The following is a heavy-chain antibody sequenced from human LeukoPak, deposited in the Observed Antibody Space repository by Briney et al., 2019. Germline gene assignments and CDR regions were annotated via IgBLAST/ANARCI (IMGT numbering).Heavy chain of an antibody. D-gene: IGHD4-11*01. V-gene: IGHV1-69*05. CDR1: GYTFTSYG. J-gene: IGHJ3*02. CDR2: IIPIFGTA. Sequence: ASVKVSCKASGYTFTSYGISWVRQAPGQGLEWMGGIIPIFGTANYAQKFQGRVTITTDESTSTAYMELSSLRSEDTAVYYCAGYRDYRGAFDIWGQGTMVTVSS. CDR3: AGYRDYRGAFDI.